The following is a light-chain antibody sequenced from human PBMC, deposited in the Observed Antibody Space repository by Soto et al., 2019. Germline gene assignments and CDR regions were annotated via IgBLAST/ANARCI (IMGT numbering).Light chain of an antibody. CDR3: QQYHNLWT. Sequence: EIVMTQSPATLSVSPGERATLSCTASHSIYSNVAWFQQRPGQATRLLIYRASTRATGTPARFSGSGSGTEFTLTITSLQSEDFALYYCQQYHNLWTFGQGTEVEIK. J-gene: IGKJ1*01. CDR2: RAS. V-gene: IGKV3-15*01. CDR1: HSIYSN.